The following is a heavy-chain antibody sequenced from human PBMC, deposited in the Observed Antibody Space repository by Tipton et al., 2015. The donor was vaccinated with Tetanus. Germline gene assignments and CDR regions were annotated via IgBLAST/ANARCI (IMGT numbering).Heavy chain of an antibody. CDR1: GFTFSSYG. CDR2: ISYDGSNK. Sequence: SLRLSCAASGFTFSSYGMHWVRQAPGKGLERVAVISYDGSNKYYADSVKGRFTISRDNSKNTLYLQMNSLRAEDTAVYYCAKDLPEGNYYYGMDVWGQGTTVTVSS. J-gene: IGHJ6*02. CDR3: AKDLPEGNYYYGMDV. V-gene: IGHV3-30*18.